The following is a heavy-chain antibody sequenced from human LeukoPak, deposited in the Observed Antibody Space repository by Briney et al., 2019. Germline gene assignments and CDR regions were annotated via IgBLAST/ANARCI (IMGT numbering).Heavy chain of an antibody. CDR3: ARDRVTGTYSYYYYMDV. CDR1: GGSISSYY. Sequence: SETLSLTCTVSGGSISSYYWSWIRQPPGKGLEWIGYIYYSGSTNYNPSLKSRVTISVDTSKNQFSLKLSSVTAADTAVYYCARDRVTGTYSYYYYMDVWSKGTTVTVSS. V-gene: IGHV4-59*01. J-gene: IGHJ6*03. CDR2: IYYSGST. D-gene: IGHD1-7*01.